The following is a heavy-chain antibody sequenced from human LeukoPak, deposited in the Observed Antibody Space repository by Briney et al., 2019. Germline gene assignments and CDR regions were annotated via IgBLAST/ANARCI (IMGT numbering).Heavy chain of an antibody. V-gene: IGHV4-59*01. D-gene: IGHD2-21*01. Sequence: SETLSLTCSVSGGSMRSYYWTWIRQPPGKGLEWIGYIYYSGSTNYNPSLKSRVTISLDTSTTQFSLTLNSVTAADTAVYYCARVPPVIGTQYFDLWGRGTLVTVPS. CDR1: GGSMRSYY. J-gene: IGHJ2*01. CDR3: ARVPPVIGTQYFDL. CDR2: IYYSGST.